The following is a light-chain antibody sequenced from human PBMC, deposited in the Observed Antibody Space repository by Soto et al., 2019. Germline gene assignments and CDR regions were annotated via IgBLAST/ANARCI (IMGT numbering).Light chain of an antibody. CDR3: QQYTSYS. V-gene: IGKV3-20*01. J-gene: IGKJ1*01. CDR1: QTVSSIY. Sequence: EIVLTQSPGTLSLSPGERATLSCRASQTVSSIYLAWYQQKPGQAPRRLIYNGSSRATGIPDRFSGSGSGTELTLTISSLQPDDFATYYCQQYTSYSFGQGTKVDIK. CDR2: NGS.